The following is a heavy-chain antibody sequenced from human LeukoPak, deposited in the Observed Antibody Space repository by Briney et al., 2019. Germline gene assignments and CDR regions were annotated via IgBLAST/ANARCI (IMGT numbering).Heavy chain of an antibody. Sequence: GSLRVSCTASVYTFTSDGISWVRQAPRQGLEWMGWISAYKANTNYAQKLQGRVTMTTDTPTRTDYMELRSLRSDDTGVYYCALVTNYWGTYYYYFMDVWGKETTVTVSS. V-gene: IGHV1-18*01. CDR2: ISAYKANT. CDR1: VYTFTSDG. CDR3: ALVTNYWGTYYYYFMDV. J-gene: IGHJ6*03. D-gene: IGHD1-7*01.